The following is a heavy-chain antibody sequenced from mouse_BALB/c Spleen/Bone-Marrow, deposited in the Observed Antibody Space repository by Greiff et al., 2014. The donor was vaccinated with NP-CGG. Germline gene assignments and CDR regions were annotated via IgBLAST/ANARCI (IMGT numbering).Heavy chain of an antibody. V-gene: IGHV7-3*02. CDR1: GFTFTDYY. CDR2: IRNKANGYTT. CDR3: ARDKNYGSYWYFDV. D-gene: IGHD2-1*01. Sequence: EVKVEESGGGLVQPGGSLRLSCATSGFTFTDYYMSWVRQPPGKALEWLGFIRNKANGYTTEYSASVKGRFTISRDNSQSILYXXXXXXXXXXSATYYCARDKNYGSYWYFDVWGAGTTATVSS. J-gene: IGHJ1*01.